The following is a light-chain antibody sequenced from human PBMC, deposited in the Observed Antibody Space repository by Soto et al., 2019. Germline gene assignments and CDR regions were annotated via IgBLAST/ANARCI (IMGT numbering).Light chain of an antibody. V-gene: IGKV3-20*01. J-gene: IGKJ1*01. CDR2: GAS. CDR1: QSVSNY. Sequence: EIVLTQSPATLSLSPGERVTLSCRASQSVSNYLGWYQQKPGQAPRLLIYGASNRATGIPDRFSGSGSGTDFTLTISRLEPEDFAVNYCQQYGGLPRTFGQGTKVDIK. CDR3: QQYGGLPRT.